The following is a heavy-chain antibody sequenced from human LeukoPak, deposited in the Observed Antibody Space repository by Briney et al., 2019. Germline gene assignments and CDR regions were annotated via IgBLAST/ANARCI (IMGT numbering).Heavy chain of an antibody. CDR3: ARAGRSTSRNYFDY. D-gene: IGHD2-2*01. CDR1: GFTFSSYA. CDR2: ISYDGSNK. V-gene: IGHV3-30-3*01. J-gene: IGHJ4*02. Sequence: GGSLRLSCAASGFTFSSYAMHWVRQAPGKGLEWVAVISYDGSNKYYADSVKGRFTISRDNSKNTLYLQMNSLRAEDTAVYYCARAGRSTSRNYFDYWGQGTLVTVSS.